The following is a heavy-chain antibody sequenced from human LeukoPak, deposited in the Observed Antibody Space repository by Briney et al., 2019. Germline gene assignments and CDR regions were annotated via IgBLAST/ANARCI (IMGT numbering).Heavy chain of an antibody. V-gene: IGHV4-39*01. D-gene: IGHD5-24*01. Sequence: SETLSLTCTVSGGSVSSSTYYWGWIRQPPGKGLEWIGSIYNTGGTYYNPSLKSRVIICADTSKNQVSLKLTSMTAADTAVYYCARGVATIHIPFDYWGQGTLVTVSS. CDR2: IYNTGGT. CDR3: ARGVATIHIPFDY. J-gene: IGHJ4*02. CDR1: GGSVSSSTYY.